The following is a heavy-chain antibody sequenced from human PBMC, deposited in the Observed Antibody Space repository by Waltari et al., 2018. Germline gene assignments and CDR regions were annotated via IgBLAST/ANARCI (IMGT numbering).Heavy chain of an antibody. V-gene: IGHV3-74*03. D-gene: IGHD3-10*01. J-gene: IGHJ6*02. CDR2: MNPDGTTI. Sequence: FGTCWMNWACHATGGGRVGWSRMNPDGTTIMYAESVKGRFTTSRENAKNTLCLQVNSLRADDTAVYYCARSGFMDVWGQGTTVTVSS. CDR1: FGTCW. CDR3: ARSGFMDV.